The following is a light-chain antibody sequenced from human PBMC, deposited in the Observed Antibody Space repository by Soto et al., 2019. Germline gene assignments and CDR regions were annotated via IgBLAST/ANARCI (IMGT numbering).Light chain of an antibody. J-gene: IGLJ1*01. CDR2: EVS. CDR3: ASYASSYGFFYV. CDR1: SSDVGADNY. Sequence: QSALTQPPSASGSPAQTVTISCTGTSSDVGADNYVSWYQQLPCKAPKLIIYEVSKRPSGVPDRFSGCKSGNTASLTVPRLPAEDVADYDCASYASSYGFFYVFGTGTQVTVL. V-gene: IGLV2-8*01.